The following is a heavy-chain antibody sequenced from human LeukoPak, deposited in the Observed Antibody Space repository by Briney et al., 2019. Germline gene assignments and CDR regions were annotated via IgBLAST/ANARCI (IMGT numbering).Heavy chain of an antibody. CDR3: ARGYCSGGSCYSGFDP. CDR1: GGSISSGGYY. CDR2: IYYSGST. Sequence: PSETLSLTCTVSGGSISSGGYYWSWIRQHPGKGLEWIGYIYYSGSTYYNPSLKSRVTISVDTSKNQFSLKLSSVTAADTAVYYCARGYCSGGSCYSGFDPWGQGTLVTVSS. V-gene: IGHV4-31*03. J-gene: IGHJ5*02. D-gene: IGHD2-15*01.